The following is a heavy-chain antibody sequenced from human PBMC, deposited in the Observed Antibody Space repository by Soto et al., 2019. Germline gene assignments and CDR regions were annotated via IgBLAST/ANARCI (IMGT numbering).Heavy chain of an antibody. CDR1: GFTFSSYE. V-gene: IGHV3-48*03. Sequence: GGSLRLSCAASGFTFSSYEMNWVRQAPGKGLEWVSYISSSGSTIYYADSVKGRFTISRDNAKNSLYLQMNSLRAEDTAVYYCARAYYYDSSGYYGRYFDYWGQGTLSPSPQ. CDR3: ARAYYYDSSGYYGRYFDY. CDR2: ISSSGSTI. D-gene: IGHD3-22*01. J-gene: IGHJ4*02.